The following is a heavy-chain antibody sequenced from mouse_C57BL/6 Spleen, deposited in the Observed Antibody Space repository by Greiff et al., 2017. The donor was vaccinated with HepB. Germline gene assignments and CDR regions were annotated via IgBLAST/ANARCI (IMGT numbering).Heavy chain of an antibody. CDR1: GYSFTGYY. V-gene: IGHV1-42*01. CDR3: ARSFTTGVTTDWYFDV. Sequence: VQLQQSGPELVKPGASVKISCKASGYSFTGYYMNWVKQSPEKSLEWIGEINPSTGGTTYNQKFKAKATLTVDKSSSTAYMQLKSLTSEDSAVYYGARSFTTGVTTDWYFDVWGTGTTVTVSS. CDR2: INPSTGGT. D-gene: IGHD1-1*01. J-gene: IGHJ1*03.